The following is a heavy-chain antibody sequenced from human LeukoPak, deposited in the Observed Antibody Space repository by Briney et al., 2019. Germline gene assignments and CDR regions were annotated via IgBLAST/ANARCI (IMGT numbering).Heavy chain of an antibody. V-gene: IGHV4-4*07. CDR1: GGSISRYY. D-gene: IGHD2-21*02. J-gene: IGHJ4*02. CDR3: ARGGAYCGGDCYLDY. CDR2: IYTSGTT. Sequence: SETLSLTCTVSGGSISRYYWNWIRQPAGKGLEWIGRIYTSGTTNYDPSLKSRVIMSVDTSKNQFSLKLSSVTAADTAVYYCARGGAYCGGDCYLDYWGQGTLVTVSS.